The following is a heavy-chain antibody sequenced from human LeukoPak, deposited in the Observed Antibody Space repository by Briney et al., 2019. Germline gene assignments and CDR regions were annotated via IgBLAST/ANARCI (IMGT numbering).Heavy chain of an antibody. CDR1: RYIFTSYY. V-gene: IGHV1-18*04. D-gene: IGHD1-26*01. CDR3: ARDGGSYFPPIDY. CDR2: ISAYNGNT. Sequence: ASVKVSCKASRYIFTSYYMHWVRQAPGQGLEWMGWISAYNGNTNYAQKLQGRVTMTTDTSTSTAYMELRSLRSDDTAVYYCARDGGSYFPPIDYWGQGTLVTVSS. J-gene: IGHJ4*02.